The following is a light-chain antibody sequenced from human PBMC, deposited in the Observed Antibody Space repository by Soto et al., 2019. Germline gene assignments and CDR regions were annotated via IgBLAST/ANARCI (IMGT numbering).Light chain of an antibody. CDR2: KVS. J-gene: IGKJ1*01. CDR1: QSLPHSVGNTY. Sequence: DVGMTQPPFSSPVPLGQPAPPSCRSSQSLPHSVGNTYLSWLQQRPGQPPRLLIYKVSNRLSGVPDRFSASGAETDFTLKISRVEAEDVGLYYCMQATHFPRTFGQGTKVEIK. V-gene: IGKV2-24*01. CDR3: MQATHFPRT.